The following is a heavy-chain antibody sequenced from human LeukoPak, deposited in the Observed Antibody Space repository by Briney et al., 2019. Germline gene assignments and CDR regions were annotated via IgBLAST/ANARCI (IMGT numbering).Heavy chain of an antibody. D-gene: IGHD1-1*01. CDR3: ARDCRLNCARQPGFDS. V-gene: IGHV3-30-3*01. CDR2: ISYDGSNK. CDR1: GFTFSSYA. Sequence: GGSLRLSCAASGFTFSSYAMHWVRQAPGKGLEWVAVISYDGSNKYYADSVKGRFTISRDNSKNTLYPQLSSLRDEDTAVYYCARDCRLNCARQPGFDSWGQGTLVTVSS. J-gene: IGHJ5*01.